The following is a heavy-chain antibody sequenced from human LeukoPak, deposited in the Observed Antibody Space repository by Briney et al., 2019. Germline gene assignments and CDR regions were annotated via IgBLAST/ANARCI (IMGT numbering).Heavy chain of an antibody. CDR2: IDSDGSTT. D-gene: IGHD3-22*01. CDR3: ARSVYDSGGYYRVLDY. V-gene: IGHV3-74*01. CDR1: GFTFSNYW. J-gene: IGHJ4*02. Sequence: GGSLRLSCAASGFTFSNYWMHWVRQAPGKGLVWVSRIDSDGSTTSYADSVKGRFTISRDNAKNTLFLQMNSLRAEDTAAYYCARSVYDSGGYYRVLDYWGQGTLVTVSS.